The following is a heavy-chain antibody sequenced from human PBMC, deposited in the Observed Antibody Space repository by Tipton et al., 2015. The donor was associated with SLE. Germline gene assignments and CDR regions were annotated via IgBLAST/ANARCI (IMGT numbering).Heavy chain of an antibody. Sequence: SLRLSCAASGFTFSSYAMSWVRQAPGKGLEWVSTISSVGNYIYYSDSLKGRFTISRDNAKNSLYLQMNSLRAEDTAVYYCARVPGAVARRDYYYYMDVWGKGTTVTVSS. D-gene: IGHD4-23*01. V-gene: IGHV3-21*01. CDR2: ISSVGNYI. CDR1: GFTFSSYA. J-gene: IGHJ6*03. CDR3: ARVPGAVARRDYYYYMDV.